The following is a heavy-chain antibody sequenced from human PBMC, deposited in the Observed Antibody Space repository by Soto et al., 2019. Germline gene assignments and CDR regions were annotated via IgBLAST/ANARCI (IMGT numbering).Heavy chain of an antibody. D-gene: IGHD5-18*01. J-gene: IGHJ6*02. Sequence: GGSLRLSCAASGFTFSSYAMSWVRQAPGKGLEWVSAISGSGGSTYYADSVKGRFTISRDNSKNTLYLQMNSLRAEDTAVYYCAKADTAMVTDYYYGMDVWGQGTTVTVPS. CDR3: AKADTAMVTDYYYGMDV. CDR1: GFTFSSYA. V-gene: IGHV3-23*01. CDR2: ISGSGGST.